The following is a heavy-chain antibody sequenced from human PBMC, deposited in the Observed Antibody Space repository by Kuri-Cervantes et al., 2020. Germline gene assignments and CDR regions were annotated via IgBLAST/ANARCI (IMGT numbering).Heavy chain of an antibody. CDR3: ARAGGPTADFDY. J-gene: IGHJ4*02. Sequence: GGSLRLSCIVSGFTFSRHVMHWVRQGPGKGLEWVANIKQDGSEKYYVDSVKGRFTISRDNAKSSLYLQMNSLRAEDTAVYYCARAGGPTADFDYWGQGTRVTVSS. V-gene: IGHV3-7*01. CDR1: GFTFSRHV. CDR2: IKQDGSEK.